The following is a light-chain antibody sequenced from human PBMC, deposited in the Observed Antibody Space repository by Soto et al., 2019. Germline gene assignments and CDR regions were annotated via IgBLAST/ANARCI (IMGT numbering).Light chain of an antibody. V-gene: IGKV3-20*01. CDR3: QQYGTPPRK. CDR1: QSVGTLY. Sequence: ILLTQSPGTLSLSPGDRPNLSRTSSQSVGTLYLAWYQQKPGQAPRLLISGTSTRATGIPDRFSGSASGTDFTLTISRLEPEDFAVYYCQQYGTPPRKFGQGTKV. CDR2: GTS. J-gene: IGKJ1*01.